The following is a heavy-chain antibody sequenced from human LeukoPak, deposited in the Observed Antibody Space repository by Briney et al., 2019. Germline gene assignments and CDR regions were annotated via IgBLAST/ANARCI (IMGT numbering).Heavy chain of an antibody. Sequence: SVKVSCKASGGTFSSYAISWVRQAPGQGLEWMGGIIPIFGTANYAQKFQGRVTITADESTSTAYMELSSLRSEDTAVYYCTRDKGYYYDSSGSSSVFDPWGQGTLVTVSS. CDR1: GGTFSSYA. V-gene: IGHV1-69*01. CDR2: IIPIFGTA. J-gene: IGHJ5*02. D-gene: IGHD3-22*01. CDR3: TRDKGYYYDSSGSSSVFDP.